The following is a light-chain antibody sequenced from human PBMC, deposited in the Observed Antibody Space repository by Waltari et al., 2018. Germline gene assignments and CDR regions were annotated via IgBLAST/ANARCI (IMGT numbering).Light chain of an antibody. V-gene: IGLV3-21*02. CDR1: NVGRKT. Sequence: SYVLTQPPSESVAPGQEATITCGGNNVGRKTVPWYQQKPGQAPVLVVYDDSERASGIPEGFSGSKSGDTATLTISRVEVGDEADYSCQVWDGGRVVFGGGTKLTVL. CDR2: DDS. J-gene: IGLJ2*01. CDR3: QVWDGGRVV.